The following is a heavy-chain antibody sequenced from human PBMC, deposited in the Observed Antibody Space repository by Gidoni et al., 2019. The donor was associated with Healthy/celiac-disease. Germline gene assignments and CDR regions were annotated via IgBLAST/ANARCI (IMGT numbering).Heavy chain of an antibody. D-gene: IGHD3-10*01. CDR3: ASYGRPGGDP. Sequence: EVQLVESGGGLVKPGGSLRLSCAASGFTFSSYSMNWVRQAPGKGLEGVSSISSSSSYIYYADSVKGRFTISRDNAKNSLYLQMNSLRAEDTAVYYCASYGRPGGDPWGQGTLVTVAS. CDR2: ISSSSSYI. CDR1: GFTFSSYS. J-gene: IGHJ5*02. V-gene: IGHV3-21*01.